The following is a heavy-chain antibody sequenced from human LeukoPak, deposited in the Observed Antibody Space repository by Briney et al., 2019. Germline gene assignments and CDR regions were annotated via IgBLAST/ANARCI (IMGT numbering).Heavy chain of an antibody. CDR2: ISYDGSNK. Sequence: GGSLRLSCAASGFTFSSYGMHWVRQAPGKGLEWVAVISYDGSNKYYADSVKGRFTISRDNSKNTLYLQMNSLRAEDTAVYYCASWVFDYWGQGTLVTVSS. D-gene: IGHD6-13*01. CDR1: GFTFSSYG. V-gene: IGHV3-30*03. CDR3: ASWVFDY. J-gene: IGHJ4*02.